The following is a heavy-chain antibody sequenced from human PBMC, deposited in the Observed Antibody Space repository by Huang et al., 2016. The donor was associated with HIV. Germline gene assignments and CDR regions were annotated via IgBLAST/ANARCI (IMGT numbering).Heavy chain of an antibody. V-gene: IGHV5-51*01. CDR2: IFPDDSDT. J-gene: IGHJ4*02. CDR3: ARRFSSSSGYFDY. CDR1: GYSFSSYW. Sequence: VQLVQSGAEVKKPGESLKISCKGSGYSFSSYWIARVRQMPGKGLEWRGIIFPDDSDTTYRRSFEGQVTISADKSIGTAYLQWSSLKASDTAMYYCARRFSSSSGYFDYWGQGSLVTVSS. D-gene: IGHD6-6*01.